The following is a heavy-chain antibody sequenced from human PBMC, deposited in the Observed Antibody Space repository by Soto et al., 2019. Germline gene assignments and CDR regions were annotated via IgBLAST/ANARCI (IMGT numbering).Heavy chain of an antibody. J-gene: IGHJ6*02. CDR3: ARARVEYYYYYGMDV. CDR2: IYYSGST. V-gene: IGHV4-39*07. CDR1: GGSISSSSYY. Sequence: PSETLSLTCTVSGGSISSSSYYWGWIRQPPGKGLEWIGSIYYSGSTYYNPSLKSRVTISVDRSKNQFSLKLSSVTAADTAVYYCARARVEYYYYYGMDVWGQGTTVTVSS.